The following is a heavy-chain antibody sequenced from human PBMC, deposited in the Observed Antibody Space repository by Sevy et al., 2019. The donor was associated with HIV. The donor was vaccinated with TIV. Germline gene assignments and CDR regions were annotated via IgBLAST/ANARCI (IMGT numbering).Heavy chain of an antibody. CDR2: IKSKTDGGTT. CDR3: TTLLYYGSGSYYFDY. J-gene: IGHJ4*02. V-gene: IGHV3-15*01. D-gene: IGHD3-10*01. Sequence: GGSLRLSCAASGFTFSNAWMSWVRQAPGKGLEWVGRIKSKTDGGTTDYAAPVKGRFTISRDDSKSTLYLQMNSLKTEDTAVYYCTTLLYYGSGSYYFDYWGQGTLVTDSS. CDR1: GFTFSNAW.